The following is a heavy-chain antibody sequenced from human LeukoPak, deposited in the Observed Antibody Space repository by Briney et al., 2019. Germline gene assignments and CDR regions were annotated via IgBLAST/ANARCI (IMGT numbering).Heavy chain of an antibody. D-gene: IGHD2-15*01. CDR2: INHSGST. V-gene: IGHV4-34*01. CDR3: ARDKIVMVAGGVWEYYYGLDV. Sequence: SETLSLTCAVYGGSFSDYYWTWIRQSPGKGLEWIGEINHSGSTNYNPSLKSRVAISADTSKSQFSLNVSSVTAADTAVYYCARDKIVMVAGGVWEYYYGLDVWGQGTTVTVSS. J-gene: IGHJ6*02. CDR1: GGSFSDYY.